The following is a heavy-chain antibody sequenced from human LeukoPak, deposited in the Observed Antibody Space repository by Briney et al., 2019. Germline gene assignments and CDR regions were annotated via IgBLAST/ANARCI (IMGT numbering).Heavy chain of an antibody. CDR1: GLTVTSTF. Sequence: GGSLRLSCAVSGLTVTSTFMTWVRQAPGKGLEWVSHINADATTKTYADSVKGRFSISRDGAKNSLYLQMNNLRVDDTATCYCARRFRNWGQGILVTASS. J-gene: IGHJ4*02. CDR2: INADATTK. V-gene: IGHV3-48*01. CDR3: ARRFRN.